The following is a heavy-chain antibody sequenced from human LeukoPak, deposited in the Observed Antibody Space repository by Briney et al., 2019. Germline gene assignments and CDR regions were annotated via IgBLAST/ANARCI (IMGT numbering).Heavy chain of an antibody. D-gene: IGHD6-19*01. CDR1: GFTFSSYS. Sequence: GGSLRLSCAASGFTFSSYSMHWVRQAPGKGLEWVAVIWYDGSNKYYADSVKGRFTISRDNSKNTLYLQMNSLRAEDTAVYYCAKGIYSSGWSYFDYWGHGTLVTVSS. J-gene: IGHJ4*01. CDR3: AKGIYSSGWSYFDY. CDR2: IWYDGSNK. V-gene: IGHV3-33*06.